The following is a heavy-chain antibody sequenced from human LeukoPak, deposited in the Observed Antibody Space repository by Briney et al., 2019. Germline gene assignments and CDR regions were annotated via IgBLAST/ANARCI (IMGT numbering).Heavy chain of an antibody. V-gene: IGHV4-59*08. CDR2: IHYSGST. CDR1: GGTISSYY. J-gene: IGHJ4*02. D-gene: IGHD6-19*01. CDR3: ARWYSSGWAFDY. Sequence: SETLSLTCTVSGGTISSYYWNWIRQPPGKGLEWIGYIHYSGSTKYNPSLESRVTISVDTSKNQFSLKLSSVTAADTAVYYCARWYSSGWAFDYWGQGTLVTVSS.